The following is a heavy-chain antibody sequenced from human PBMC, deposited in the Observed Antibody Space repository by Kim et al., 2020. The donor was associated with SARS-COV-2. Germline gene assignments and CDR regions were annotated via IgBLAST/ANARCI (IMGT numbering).Heavy chain of an antibody. CDR3: ARLKVAVAGQDAFDI. Sequence: GGSLRLSCAASGFTFSDHYMDWVRQAPGKGLEWVGRTRNKANSYTTEYAASVKGRFTISRDDSKNSLYLQMNSLKTEDTAVYYCARLKVAVAGQDAFDIWGQGTMVTVSS. V-gene: IGHV3-72*01. CDR2: TRNKANSYTT. D-gene: IGHD6-19*01. CDR1: GFTFSDHY. J-gene: IGHJ3*02.